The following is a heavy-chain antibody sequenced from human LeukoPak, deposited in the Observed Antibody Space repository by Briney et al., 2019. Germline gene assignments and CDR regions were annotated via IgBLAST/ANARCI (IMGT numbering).Heavy chain of an antibody. V-gene: IGHV3-64D*09. CDR2: ISGDGGAT. J-gene: IGHJ4*02. CDR3: VKDQTVVVTAILSY. Sequence: GGSLRLSCSASGFTFSSYAMHWVRRAPGKGLEYVSAISGDGGATYYADSVKGRSTISRDNSKNTLFLQMSSLRPEDTALYYCVKDQTVVVTAILSYWGQGTLVTVSS. CDR1: GFTFSSYA. D-gene: IGHD2-21*02.